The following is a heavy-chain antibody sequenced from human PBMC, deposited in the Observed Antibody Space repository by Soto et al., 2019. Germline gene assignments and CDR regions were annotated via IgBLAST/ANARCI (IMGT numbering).Heavy chain of an antibody. Sequence: EVQLLESGGGLVQPGGSLTLSCAASGVTLSMYAVTWVRQAPGKGLEWVSSISDSGDRTYYTDSVKGRFTVSRDNSKNMEDLHMRSLRGEDTAVYYCAKDVEGDSFCFDFWGQGTLVTVSS. CDR2: ISDSGDRT. CDR3: AKDVEGDSFCFDF. CDR1: GVTLSMYA. J-gene: IGHJ4*02. V-gene: IGHV3-23*01. D-gene: IGHD2-21*02.